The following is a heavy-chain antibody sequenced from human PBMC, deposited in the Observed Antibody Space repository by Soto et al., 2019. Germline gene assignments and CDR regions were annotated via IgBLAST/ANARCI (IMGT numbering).Heavy chain of an antibody. V-gene: IGHV3-23*01. D-gene: IGHD6-13*01. J-gene: IGHJ4*02. Sequence: LRLSCAASGFTFSSYAMSWVRQAPGKGLEWVSAISGSGGSTYYADSVKGRFTISRDNSKNTLYLQMNSLRAEDTAVYYCAKYSEQQLSHFDYWGQGTLVTVSS. CDR3: AKYSEQQLSHFDY. CDR2: ISGSGGST. CDR1: GFTFSSYA.